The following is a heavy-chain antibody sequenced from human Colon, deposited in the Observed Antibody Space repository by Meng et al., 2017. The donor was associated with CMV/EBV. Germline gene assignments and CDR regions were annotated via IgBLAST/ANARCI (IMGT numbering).Heavy chain of an antibody. J-gene: IGHJ4*02. Sequence: QITLKESGPTLVNPTQTLTLTCTFSGFSLDSHGVGVGWIRQPPGKAPEWVALIYWDDDKRYSPSLENRLTITKDTSKNQVVLTMTDMGPMDTATYFCSRRRTSIPFDYWGQGILVTVSS. CDR1: GFSLDSHGVG. D-gene: IGHD2-21*01. CDR3: SRRRTSIPFDY. V-gene: IGHV2-5*02. CDR2: IYWDDDK.